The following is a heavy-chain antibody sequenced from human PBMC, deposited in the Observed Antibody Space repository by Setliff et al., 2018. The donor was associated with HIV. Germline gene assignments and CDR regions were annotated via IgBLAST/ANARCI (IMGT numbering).Heavy chain of an antibody. V-gene: IGHV1-8*02. J-gene: IGHJ4*02. CDR2: MNPNSGNT. CDR3: ARGPYYDSNGYHLSSDY. Sequence: ASVKVSCKAPGYTFSNYDINWVRQATGQGLEWMAWMNPNSGNTGYAQKFQGRVTLTRDTSISTAYMELSSLRSEDTAVYYCARGPYYDSNGYHLSSDYWGQGTLVTVSS. D-gene: IGHD3-22*01. CDR1: GYTFSNYD.